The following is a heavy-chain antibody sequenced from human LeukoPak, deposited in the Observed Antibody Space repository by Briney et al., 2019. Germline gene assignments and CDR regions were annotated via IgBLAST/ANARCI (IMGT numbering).Heavy chain of an antibody. V-gene: IGHV5-51*01. D-gene: IGHD1-26*01. J-gene: IGHJ3*02. Sequence: GESLKISCKGSGYSFTSYWIGWVRQMPGKGLEWMGIIYPGDSDTRYSPSFRGQVTISADKSISTAYLQWSSLKASDTAMYYCARRWSWAGATRSPGAFDIWGQGTMVTVSS. CDR1: GYSFTSYW. CDR2: IYPGDSDT. CDR3: ARRWSWAGATRSPGAFDI.